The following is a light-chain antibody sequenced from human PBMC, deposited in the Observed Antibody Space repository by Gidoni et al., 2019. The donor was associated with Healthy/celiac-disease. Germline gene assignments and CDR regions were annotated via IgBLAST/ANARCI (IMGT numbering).Light chain of an antibody. V-gene: IGLV2-23*02. CDR2: EVS. Sequence: QSALTQPASVSGSPGQSITISCTGTSSDVGSYNLVSWYQQHPGKAPKLMIYEVSKRPSGVSNRFSGSKSGNTASLTISGLQAEDEADYYCCSYAGSSTFGPGVVFGGGTKLXVX. CDR1: SSDVGSYNL. J-gene: IGLJ2*01. CDR3: CSYAGSSTFGPGVV.